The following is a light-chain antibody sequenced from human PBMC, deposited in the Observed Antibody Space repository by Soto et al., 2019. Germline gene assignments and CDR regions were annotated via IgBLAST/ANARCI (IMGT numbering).Light chain of an antibody. J-gene: IGLJ3*02. V-gene: IGLV1-47*02. CDR3: TAWDDRLRGWM. Sequence: QAVVTQPPSASGTPGQRVTISCSGSSSNIGSNHVHWYQHLPGTAPKLLISDNSQRPSGVPDRFSGSRSGTSASLAISGLRSEDEADYYCTAWDDRLRGWMFDGGTKLTVL. CDR1: SSNIGSNH. CDR2: DNS.